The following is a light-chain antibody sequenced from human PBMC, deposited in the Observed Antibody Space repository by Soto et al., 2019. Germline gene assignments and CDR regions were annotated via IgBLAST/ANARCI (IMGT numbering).Light chain of an antibody. J-gene: IGLJ1*01. CDR1: SSNIGGHS. CDR3: GSWDSSLSAYV. CDR2: DDN. Sequence: QSVLTQPPSVSAAPGQKVTISCSGSSSNIGGHSVSWYQQLPGTAPKLRIYDDNKRPSGIPDRFSGSKSGTSATLGITGFQTGDEADYYCGSWDSSLSAYVFGTGTKVTVL. V-gene: IGLV1-51*01.